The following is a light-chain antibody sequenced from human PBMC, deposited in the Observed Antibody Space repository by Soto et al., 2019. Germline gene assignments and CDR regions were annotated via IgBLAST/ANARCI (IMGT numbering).Light chain of an antibody. CDR1: QSVASSS. Sequence: VVLTQFPGTLSLSPGERATLSCSASQSVASSSLAWYQQKVGRAPRVLIYGASTRATGIPARFSGSGSGTEFTLTISSLQPEDFATYYCQQLNSYPITFGQGTRLEI. CDR2: GAS. J-gene: IGKJ5*01. CDR3: QQLNSYPIT. V-gene: IGKV3-15*01.